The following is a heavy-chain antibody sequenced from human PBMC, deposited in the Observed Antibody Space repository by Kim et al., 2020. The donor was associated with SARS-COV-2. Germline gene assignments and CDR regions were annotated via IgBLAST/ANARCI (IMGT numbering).Heavy chain of an antibody. Sequence: SVKVSCKASGYTFSSYAISWVRQAPGQGLEWMGGIIPIFGTANYAQKFQGRVTITADGSTSTAYMELSSLRSEDTAVYYCARVERRRMRYYYYYGMDVWGQGTTVTVSS. CDR2: IIPIFGTA. CDR1: GYTFSSYA. V-gene: IGHV1-69*13. J-gene: IGHJ6*02. CDR3: ARVERRRMRYYYYYGMDV. D-gene: IGHD1-1*01.